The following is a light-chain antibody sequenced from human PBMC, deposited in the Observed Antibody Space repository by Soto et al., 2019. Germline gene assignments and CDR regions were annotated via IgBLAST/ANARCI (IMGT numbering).Light chain of an antibody. Sequence: EMRMTQSPATLSVSPGERVTLSCTSIQSISTNLAWYQQNPGQAPRLLIYGASTRATVIPARFSGSGSETEFTLTISSLKSEDFAVYYCQQYHNWPPKYTFGQGTKVDIK. J-gene: IGKJ2*01. CDR2: GAS. CDR1: QSISTN. V-gene: IGKV3-15*01. CDR3: QQYHNWPPKYT.